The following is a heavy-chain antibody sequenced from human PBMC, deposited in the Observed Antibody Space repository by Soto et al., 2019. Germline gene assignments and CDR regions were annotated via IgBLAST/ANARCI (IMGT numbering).Heavy chain of an antibody. CDR2: ISYDGSNK. D-gene: IGHD3-16*01. CDR3: ARDQTDLLYYYYDYGMDV. V-gene: IGHV3-30-3*01. CDR1: GFTFSSYA. Sequence: QVQLVESGGGVVQPGRSLRLSCAASGFTFSSYAMHWVRQAPGKGLEWVAVISYDGSNKYYADSVKGRFTISRDNSKNTLYLQMNSLRAEDTAGYYCARDQTDLLYYYYDYGMDVWGQGTTVTVSS. J-gene: IGHJ6*02.